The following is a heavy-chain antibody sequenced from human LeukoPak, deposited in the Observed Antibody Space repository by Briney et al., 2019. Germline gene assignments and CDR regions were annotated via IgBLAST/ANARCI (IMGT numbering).Heavy chain of an antibody. V-gene: IGHV4-39*07. Sequence: SETLSLTCSVSRGSISSRVYYWCWIPQSPEKGLDWFGSFYYEGSTYHNPSLRSRVTITPDVPKKHFSLNLRSVTSADTPVYYCARAVYGLYSTLDYWGQGILVTVSS. CDR3: ARAVYGLYSTLDY. D-gene: IGHD4-11*01. CDR1: RGSISSRVYY. CDR2: FYYEGST. J-gene: IGHJ4*02.